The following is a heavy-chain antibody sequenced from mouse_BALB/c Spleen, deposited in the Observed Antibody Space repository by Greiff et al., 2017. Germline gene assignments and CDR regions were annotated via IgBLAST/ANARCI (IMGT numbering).Heavy chain of an antibody. J-gene: IGHJ4*01. CDR1: GYSITSGYS. V-gene: IGHV3-1*02. D-gene: IGHD1-1*01. Sequence: EVKLQESGPDLVKPSQSLSLTCTVTGYSITSGYSWHWIRQFPGNKLGWMGYIHYSGSTNYNPSLKSRISITRDTSKNQFFLQLNSVTTEDTATYYCASGITTVVATPYAMDYWGQGTSVTVSS. CDR2: IHYSGST. CDR3: ASGITTVVATPYAMDY.